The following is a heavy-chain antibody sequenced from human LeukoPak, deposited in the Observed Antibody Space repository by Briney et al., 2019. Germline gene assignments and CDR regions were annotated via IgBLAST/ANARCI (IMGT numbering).Heavy chain of an antibody. Sequence: TGGSLRPSCADSGSTFSTYAMRWDRQAPGKMMEWVSAISGSGGTTYYADSVKGRFTISRDNSKNTLYLQMNSLRAEDTAVYYCATPGRYVDAFDIWGQGTMVTVSS. J-gene: IGHJ3*02. D-gene: IGHD2-2*01. CDR1: GSTFSTYA. V-gene: IGHV3-23*01. CDR2: ISGSGGTT. CDR3: ATPGRYVDAFDI.